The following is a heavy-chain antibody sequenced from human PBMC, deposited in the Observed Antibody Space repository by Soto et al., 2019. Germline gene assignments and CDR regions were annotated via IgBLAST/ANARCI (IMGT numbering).Heavy chain of an antibody. CDR1: GFTFSNYA. CDR2: VSGGGDGT. J-gene: IGHJ3*01. Sequence: EVQLLESGGGLVQPGGSLRLSCAASGFTFSNYAMSWVRQAPGKGLEWVSTVSGGGDGTYYADSVKGRFTISRDNPRNTVYLQMNRLRAEDTAVYYCAKKGLGSLATYCYYGDCHYAFDLWGQGTIVTVSS. D-gene: IGHD2-21*02. V-gene: IGHV3-23*01. CDR3: AKKGLGSLATYCYYGDCHYAFDL.